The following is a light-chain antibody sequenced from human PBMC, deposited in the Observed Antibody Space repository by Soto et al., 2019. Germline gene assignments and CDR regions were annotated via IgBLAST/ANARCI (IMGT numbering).Light chain of an antibody. J-gene: IGLJ2*01. V-gene: IGLV1-44*01. Sequence: QAVVTQPPSASGTPGQRVTISCSGSSSNIGSNYVYWYQQLPGTAPKLLIYSNNQRPSGVPDRFSGSKSGTSASLAISGLQSEDEADYYCAAWDDSLNGPVFGGGTQLTVL. CDR3: AAWDDSLNGPV. CDR2: SNN. CDR1: SSNIGSNY.